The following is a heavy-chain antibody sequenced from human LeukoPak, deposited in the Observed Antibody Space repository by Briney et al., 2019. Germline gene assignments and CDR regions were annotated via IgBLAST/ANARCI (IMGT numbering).Heavy chain of an antibody. D-gene: IGHD3-3*01. CDR2: INTNTGNP. J-gene: IGHJ6*03. CDR3: ARVSITISDYYYMDV. Sequence: ASVKVSCKASGYTFTSYYMHWVRQAPGQGLEWMGWINTNTGNPTYAQGFTGRFVFSLDTSVSTAYLQISSLKAEDTAVYYCARVSITISDYYYMDVWGKGTTVTVSS. V-gene: IGHV7-4-1*02. CDR1: GYTFTSYY.